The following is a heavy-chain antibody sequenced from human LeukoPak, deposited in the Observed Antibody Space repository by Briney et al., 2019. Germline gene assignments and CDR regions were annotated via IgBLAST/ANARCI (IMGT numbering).Heavy chain of an antibody. D-gene: IGHD3-10*01. CDR1: GGTFSSYA. Sequence: SVKVSCKASGGTFSSYAISWVRQAPGQGLEWMGRIIPILGIANYAQKFQGRVTITADKSTSTAYMELSSLRSEDTAVYYCASSLMVRGVISGWGQGTLVTVSS. CDR2: IIPILGIA. CDR3: ASSLMVRGVISG. V-gene: IGHV1-69*04. J-gene: IGHJ4*02.